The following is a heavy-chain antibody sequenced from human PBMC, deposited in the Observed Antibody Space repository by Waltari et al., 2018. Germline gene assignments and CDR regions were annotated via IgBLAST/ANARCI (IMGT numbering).Heavy chain of an antibody. D-gene: IGHD6-19*01. Sequence: QLQLQESGPGLVKPSETLSLTCTVSGGSISSSSYYWGWIRQPPGKGLEWIGSIYYSGSTYYNPSLKSRVTISVDTSKNQFSLKLSSVTAADTAVYYCARIPVAGTAYYYYYMDVWGKGTTVTVSS. CDR3: ARIPVAGTAYYYYYMDV. CDR2: IYYSGST. CDR1: GGSISSSSYY. V-gene: IGHV4-39*01. J-gene: IGHJ6*03.